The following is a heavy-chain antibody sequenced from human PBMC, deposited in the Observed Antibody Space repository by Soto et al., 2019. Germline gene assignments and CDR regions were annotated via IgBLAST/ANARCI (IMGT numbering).Heavy chain of an antibody. CDR2: IWYDGSNK. V-gene: IGHV3-33*01. CDR1: GFTFSSYG. D-gene: IGHD2-8*01. CDR3: AREERLMVYAGEYYYYYGMDV. J-gene: IGHJ6*02. Sequence: QVQLVESGGGVVQPGRSLRLSCAASGFTFSSYGMHWVRQAPGKGLEWVAVIWYDGSNKYYADSVKGRFTISRDNSKNTLYLQMNSLRAEDTAVYYCAREERLMVYAGEYYYYYGMDVWGQGTTVTVSS.